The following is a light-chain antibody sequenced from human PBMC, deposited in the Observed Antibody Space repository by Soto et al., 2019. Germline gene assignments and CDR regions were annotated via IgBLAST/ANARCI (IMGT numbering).Light chain of an antibody. CDR2: GAS. Sequence: EIVLTQSPGTLSLSPGERATLSCRASQSVSTSYLAWYQQKPGQAPRLLIYGASSRATGIPDRFSGSGSGVDFTLTISRLEPEDFAVYYCQQYGSVPLTFGGGTKVETK. CDR1: QSVSTSY. J-gene: IGKJ4*01. CDR3: QQYGSVPLT. V-gene: IGKV3-20*01.